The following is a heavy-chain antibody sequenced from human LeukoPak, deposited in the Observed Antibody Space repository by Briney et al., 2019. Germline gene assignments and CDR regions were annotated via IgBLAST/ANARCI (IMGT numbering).Heavy chain of an antibody. Sequence: SGTLSLTCAVSGDSISNINWWWSWVRQPPGKGLGWIGEIHDGGSTTYHPSLKSRVTISVDKSKNQFSLTLTSVTAADTAVYFCARGAHYAWNSWGQGTLVTVSS. J-gene: IGHJ4*02. CDR2: IHDGGST. D-gene: IGHD3-16*01. CDR3: ARGAHYAWNS. V-gene: IGHV4-4*02. CDR1: GDSISNINW.